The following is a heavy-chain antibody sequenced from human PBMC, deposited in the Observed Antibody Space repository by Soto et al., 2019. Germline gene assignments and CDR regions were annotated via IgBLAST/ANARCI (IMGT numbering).Heavy chain of an antibody. V-gene: IGHV2-5*02. CDR3: AHRRGYYGSGSYSGMFWFDP. D-gene: IGHD3-10*01. CDR2: IYWDDDK. CDR1: GFSLSTSGVA. Sequence: QITLKESGPTLVKPTQTLTLTCTFSGFSLSTSGVALGWIRQPPGKALEGLALIYWDDDKRYSPSLKSRLTITKDTSKNQVVLTMTNMDPVDTATYYCAHRRGYYGSGSYSGMFWFDPWGQGTLVTVSS. J-gene: IGHJ5*02.